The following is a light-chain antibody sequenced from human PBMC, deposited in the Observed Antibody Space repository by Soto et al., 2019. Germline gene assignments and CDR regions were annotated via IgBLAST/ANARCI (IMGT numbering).Light chain of an antibody. Sequence: SYDLTQPPSVSVAPGQTARITCGGSNIGNKNVHWYQQKPGQAPVLVVFDDSDRPSRIPERFSGSNSGNTATLTISRVEAGDEADYYCQVWHSSSDHVVFGGGTKLTVL. J-gene: IGLJ2*01. CDR1: NIGNKN. V-gene: IGLV3-21*02. CDR3: QVWHSSSDHVV. CDR2: DDS.